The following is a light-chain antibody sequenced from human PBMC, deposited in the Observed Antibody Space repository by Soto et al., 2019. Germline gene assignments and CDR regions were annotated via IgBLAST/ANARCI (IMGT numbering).Light chain of an antibody. CDR3: QQSYNAPQT. J-gene: IGKJ1*01. Sequence: IELTQSPSSLAASLGDRVTITCRASQTIGTYVXXYRQKSGAAPELLIYDASTLQSGAPSTFRCGTSGTDITVTISSLQRVDFATDYCQQSYNAPQTFCQG. CDR1: QTIGTY. CDR2: DAS. V-gene: IGKV1-39*01.